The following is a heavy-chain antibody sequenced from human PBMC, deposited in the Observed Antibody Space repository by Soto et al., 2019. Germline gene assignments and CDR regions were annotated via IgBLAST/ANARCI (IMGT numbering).Heavy chain of an antibody. D-gene: IGHD2-2*01. CDR2: VYYTGST. V-gene: IGHV4-59*01. CDR1: GGSISGSY. Sequence: SETLSLTCSVSGGSISGSYWSWIRQSPGKGLEWLGYVYYTGSTNYCPSLRSRVSISVDTSKNEFSLRLSSLTAADTAVYFCARSVPVRGPHIDNWGQGTQVTAPQ. J-gene: IGHJ4*02. CDR3: ARSVPVRGPHIDN.